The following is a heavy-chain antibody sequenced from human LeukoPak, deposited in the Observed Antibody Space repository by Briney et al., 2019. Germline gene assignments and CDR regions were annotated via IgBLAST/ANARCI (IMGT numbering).Heavy chain of an antibody. CDR1: GGSISSYY. Sequence: PSETLSLTCTVSGGSISSYYWSWIRQPPGKGLEWIGYIYYSGSTNYNPSLKSRVTISVDTSKNQFSLKLSPVTAADTAVYYCARGGDYYDSSAEGWFDPWGQGTLVTVSS. V-gene: IGHV4-59*01. J-gene: IGHJ5*02. CDR2: IYYSGST. D-gene: IGHD3-22*01. CDR3: ARGGDYYDSSAEGWFDP.